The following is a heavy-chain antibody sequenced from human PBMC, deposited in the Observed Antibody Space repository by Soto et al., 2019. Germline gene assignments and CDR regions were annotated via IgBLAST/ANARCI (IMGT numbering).Heavy chain of an antibody. V-gene: IGHV3-30-3*01. CDR2: ISHDGTDE. CDR1: GFTFSNFG. Sequence: QVQLVESGGGEVQPGRSLRLSCAASGFTFSNFGLHWVRQVPGKGLEWVAFISHDGTDEYYADSVKGRFTISRDNFKNTLYLQMNSLSAKDTAVFFCAIGGGSYSPRYTFDFWGQGTMVTVSS. J-gene: IGHJ3*01. CDR3: AIGGGSYSPRYTFDF. D-gene: IGHD2-15*01.